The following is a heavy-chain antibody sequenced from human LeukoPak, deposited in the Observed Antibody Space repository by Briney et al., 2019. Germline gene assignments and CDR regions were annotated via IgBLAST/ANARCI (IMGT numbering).Heavy chain of an antibody. CDR3: AREPEVQITIFGVVTYFDY. J-gene: IGHJ4*02. CDR1: GGSISSGSYY. Sequence: SETPSLTCTVSGGSISSGSYYWSWIRQPAGKGLEWIGRIYTSGSTNYHPSLKSRVTISVDTSKNQFSLKLSSVTAADTAVYYCAREPEVQITIFGVVTYFDYWGQGTLVTVSS. D-gene: IGHD3-3*01. V-gene: IGHV4-61*02. CDR2: IYTSGST.